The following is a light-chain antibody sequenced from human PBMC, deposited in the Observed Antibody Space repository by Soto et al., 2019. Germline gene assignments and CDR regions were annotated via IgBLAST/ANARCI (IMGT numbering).Light chain of an antibody. CDR3: QVWDSSSDHVI. CDR1: NIGSKS. CDR2: YDS. J-gene: IGLJ2*01. Sequence: SYELTQPPSVSVAPGKTARIPCGGNNIGSKSVHWYQQKPGQAPVLVIYYDSDRPSGIPARFSGSNSGNTATLTISRVEAGDEADYYCQVWDSSSDHVIFGGGTKLTVL. V-gene: IGLV3-21*04.